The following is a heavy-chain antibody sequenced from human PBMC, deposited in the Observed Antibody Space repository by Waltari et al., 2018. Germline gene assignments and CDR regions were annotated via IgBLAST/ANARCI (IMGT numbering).Heavy chain of an antibody. V-gene: IGHV4-4*07. CDR3: ARSGEGGRYYFDY. Sequence: QVQLQESGPGLVKPSETLSLTCPVSGGSISSYYRFWIRQPAGKGLEWIGRIYTSGSTNYNPSLKSRVTMSVDTSKNQFSLKLSSVTAADTAVYYCARSGEGGRYYFDYWGQGTLVTVSS. J-gene: IGHJ4*02. D-gene: IGHD1-26*01. CDR1: GGSISSYY. CDR2: IYTSGST.